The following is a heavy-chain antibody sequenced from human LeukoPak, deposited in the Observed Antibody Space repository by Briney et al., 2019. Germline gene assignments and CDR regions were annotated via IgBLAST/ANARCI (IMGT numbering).Heavy chain of an antibody. CDR1: GFTFDDYA. CDR2: ISWNSGSI. Sequence: GRSLRLSCAASGFTFDDYAMHWVRQAPGKGLEWVSGISWNSGSIGYADSVEGRFTISRDNAKNSLYLQMNSLRAEDTALYYCAKDLRSGIAVAGFDYWGQGTLVTVSS. J-gene: IGHJ4*02. D-gene: IGHD6-19*01. V-gene: IGHV3-9*01. CDR3: AKDLRSGIAVAGFDY.